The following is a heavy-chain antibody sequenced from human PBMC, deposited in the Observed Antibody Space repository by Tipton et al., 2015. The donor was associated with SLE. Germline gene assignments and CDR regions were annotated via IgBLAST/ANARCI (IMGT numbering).Heavy chain of an antibody. Sequence: QSGAEVKKPGASVKVSCKASGHTFTNYYMHWVRQAPGQGLEWMGRITPSGGSTSYAEKFQGRVTMTRDTSTSTVYMELTSLRSEDTAVYYCARGGYGGFDYWGQGTLVTVSS. V-gene: IGHV1-46*01. CDR3: ARGGYGGFDY. CDR2: ITPSGGST. D-gene: IGHD5-18*01. J-gene: IGHJ4*02. CDR1: GHTFTNYY.